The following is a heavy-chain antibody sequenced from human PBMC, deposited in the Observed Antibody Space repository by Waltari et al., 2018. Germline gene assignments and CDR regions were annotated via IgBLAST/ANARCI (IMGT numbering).Heavy chain of an antibody. Sequence: QLQLQESGPGLVKPSETLSLTCSVSDGSITSTKHYWGWIRQPPGQGLEWIGTISYNRAAYNSPSLGGRVTVSRDSSMNQLSLKLGSVTAADTAVYYGATYIGASVGTAAFDVWGQGTMVTVSS. CDR1: DGSITSTKHY. CDR3: ATYIGASVGTAAFDV. D-gene: IGHD1-1*01. J-gene: IGHJ3*01. CDR2: ISYNRAA. V-gene: IGHV4-39*01.